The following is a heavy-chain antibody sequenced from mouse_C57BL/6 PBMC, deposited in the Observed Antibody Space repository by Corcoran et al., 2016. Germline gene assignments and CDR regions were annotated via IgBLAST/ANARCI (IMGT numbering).Heavy chain of an antibody. CDR3: ASYDYDGDWYFDV. J-gene: IGHJ1*03. CDR1: GYSITIGYY. D-gene: IGHD2-4*01. V-gene: IGHV3-6*01. Sequence: DVQLQVSGPGLVKPSQSLSLTCSVTGYSITIGYYWNWIRQFPGNKLEWMGYISYDGSNNYNPSLNNRISITRDTSKNQFFLKLNSVTTEDTATYYCASYDYDGDWYFDVWGTGTTVTVSS. CDR2: ISYDGSN.